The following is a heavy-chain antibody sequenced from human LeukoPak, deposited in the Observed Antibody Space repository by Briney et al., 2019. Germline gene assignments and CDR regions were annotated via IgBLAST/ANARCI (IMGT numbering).Heavy chain of an antibody. CDR1: GFTFSNYA. V-gene: IGHV3-23*01. Sequence: GGSLRLSCAAPGFTFSNYAMNWVRQALGKGLEWVSTVGVSGANTYYADSVKGRFTISRDNSKNTLYLQMNSLRAEDTAVYYCAKDVRGYVQPIDYWGQGTLVTVSS. D-gene: IGHD5-12*01. CDR3: AKDVRGYVQPIDY. J-gene: IGHJ4*02. CDR2: VGVSGANT.